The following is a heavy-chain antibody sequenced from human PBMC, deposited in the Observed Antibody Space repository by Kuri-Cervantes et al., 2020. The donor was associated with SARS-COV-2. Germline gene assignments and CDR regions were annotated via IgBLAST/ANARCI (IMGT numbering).Heavy chain of an antibody. CDR2: IYYSGST. J-gene: IGHJ2*01. Sequence: SETLSLTCAVYGGSLSGYYWSWIRQPPGKGLEWIGYIYYSGSTNYNPSLKSRVTISVDTSKNQFSLKLSSVTAADTAVYYCARGGDHTTTYGTWDWYFNLWGRGTLVTVSS. CDR1: GGSLSGYY. D-gene: IGHD1-1*01. V-gene: IGHV4-59*12. CDR3: ARGGDHTTTYGTWDWYFNL.